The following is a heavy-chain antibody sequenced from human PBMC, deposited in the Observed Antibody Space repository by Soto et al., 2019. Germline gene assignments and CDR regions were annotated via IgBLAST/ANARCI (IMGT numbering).Heavy chain of an antibody. CDR1: GGSIGSGDYY. J-gene: IGHJ4*02. Sequence: QVHMRDSGPGVVKPSQTLAVTCTVAGGSIGSGDYYWSCSREPPGNGLEWIGYIYYSGSTYYNPYLMSRFTMSVDTSKKRYSLKLSSVTASDTTVYYCARSFWSGYSSTNYFDYWGQGTLFTASS. V-gene: IGHV4-30-4*01. CDR3: ARSFWSGYSSTNYFDY. CDR2: IYYSGST. D-gene: IGHD3-3*01.